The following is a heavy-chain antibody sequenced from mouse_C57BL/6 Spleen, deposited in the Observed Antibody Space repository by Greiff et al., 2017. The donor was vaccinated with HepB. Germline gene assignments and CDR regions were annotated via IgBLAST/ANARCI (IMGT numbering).Heavy chain of an antibody. V-gene: IGHV1-82*01. CDR3: TRYLNYYGSSYFDY. J-gene: IGHJ2*01. CDR2: IYPGDGDT. Sequence: QVQLQQSGPELVKPGASVKISCKASGYEFSSSWMNWVKQRPGKGLEWIGRIYPGDGDTNYNGKFKGKATLTADKSSSTAYMQLSSLTSEDSAVYFCTRYLNYYGSSYFDYWGQGTTLTVSS. CDR1: GYEFSSSW. D-gene: IGHD1-1*01.